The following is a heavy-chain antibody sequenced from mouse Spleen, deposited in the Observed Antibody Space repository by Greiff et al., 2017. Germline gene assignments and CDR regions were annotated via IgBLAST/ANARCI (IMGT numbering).Heavy chain of an antibody. J-gene: IGHJ2*01. V-gene: IGHV1-80*01. Sequence: QVQLQQSGAELVKPGASVKISCKASGYAFSSYWMNWVKQRPGKGLEWIGQIYPGDGDTNYNGKFKGKATLTADKSSSTAYMQLSSLTSEDSAVYFCAREGGNYVDYFDYWGQGTTLTVSS. CDR2: IYPGDGDT. CDR3: AREGGNYVDYFDY. D-gene: IGHD2-1*01. CDR1: GYAFSSYW.